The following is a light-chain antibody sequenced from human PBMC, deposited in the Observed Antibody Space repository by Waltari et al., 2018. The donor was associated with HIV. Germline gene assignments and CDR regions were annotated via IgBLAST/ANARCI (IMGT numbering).Light chain of an antibody. CDR3: AAWDASLSRWV. V-gene: IGLV1-47*01. J-gene: IGLJ3*02. CDR2: LID. Sequence: QSVLTQPPSASGTPGQRFIISCAGISSNIGSNPVSWFQHLPGTAPNFIISLIDQRPSGVPDRFSGSKSGTSASLAIRGLRSEDEADYYGAAWDASLSRWVFGGGTKLTVL. CDR1: SSNIGSNP.